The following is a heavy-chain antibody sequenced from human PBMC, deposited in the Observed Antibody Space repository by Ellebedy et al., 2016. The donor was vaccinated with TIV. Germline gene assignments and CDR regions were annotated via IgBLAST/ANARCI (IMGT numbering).Heavy chain of an antibody. D-gene: IGHD1-14*01. V-gene: IGHV4-39*01. Sequence: GSLRLSXTVSGDSISSSSDYWVWIRQPPGKGLEWIGTISNRDRTDYNPSLKSRVFILVDASKNQFFLKLTSVTAADTAVYYCATFNQYYTYLGVWGKGTTVNVSS. CDR3: ATFNQYYTYLGV. J-gene: IGHJ6*03. CDR1: GDSISSSSDY. CDR2: ISNRDRT.